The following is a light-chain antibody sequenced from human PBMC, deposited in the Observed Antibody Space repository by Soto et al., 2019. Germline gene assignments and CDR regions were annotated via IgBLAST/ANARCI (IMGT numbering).Light chain of an antibody. CDR1: QSVRSN. CDR3: QQYDSWPRT. CDR2: DAS. J-gene: IGKJ1*01. V-gene: IGKV3-15*01. Sequence: EIVMTQSPATLSVSPGERATLSCRASQSVRSNLAWYQQKPGQPPRLLIYDASTRATGIPSRFSGSGSGTEFTLTISSLQSEDFAVYYCQQYDSWPRTFGQGTKVDIK.